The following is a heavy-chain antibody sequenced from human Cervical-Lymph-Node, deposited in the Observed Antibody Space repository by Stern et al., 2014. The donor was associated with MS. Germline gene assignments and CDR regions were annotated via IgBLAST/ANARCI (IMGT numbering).Heavy chain of an antibody. CDR1: GYSLSDFS. Sequence: VQLVESGAEVRKPGASVRVSCKVSGYSLSDFSMHWVRQAPGKGLEWLGGYDPEEGNTVYAQRFQGRVTMTEDTSTDTAYMELNSLRSDDTAVYHCATASRYDALDLWGQGTVVTVSS. CDR3: ATASRYDALDL. J-gene: IGHJ3*01. CDR2: YDPEEGNT. V-gene: IGHV1-24*01.